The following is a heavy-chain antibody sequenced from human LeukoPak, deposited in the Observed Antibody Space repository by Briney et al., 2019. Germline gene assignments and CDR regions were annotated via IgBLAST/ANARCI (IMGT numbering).Heavy chain of an antibody. CDR1: GFTFDDYA. V-gene: IGHV3-9*01. CDR3: ARERRGTWNQDFDF. Sequence: GRSLRLSCAASGFTFDDYAMHWVRQAPGKGLEWVSGISWNSGSIGYADSVKGRFTISRDNAKNSLYLQMNSLRAEDTAVYYCARERRGTWNQDFDFWGQGTLVPVSS. CDR2: ISWNSGSI. J-gene: IGHJ4*02. D-gene: IGHD1-1*01.